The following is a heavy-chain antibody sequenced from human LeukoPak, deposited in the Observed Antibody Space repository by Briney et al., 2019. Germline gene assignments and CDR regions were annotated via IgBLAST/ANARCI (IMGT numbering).Heavy chain of an antibody. Sequence: SETLSLTCTVSGGSISSYYWSWIRQPAGKGLEWIGRIYTSGSTNYNPSLKSRVTMSVDTSKNQFSLKLSSVTAADTAVYYCARVPLAVAGTNYYYYYMVVWGKGTTVTVSS. D-gene: IGHD6-19*01. J-gene: IGHJ6*03. V-gene: IGHV4-4*07. CDR1: GGSISSYY. CDR3: ARVPLAVAGTNYYYYYMVV. CDR2: IYTSGST.